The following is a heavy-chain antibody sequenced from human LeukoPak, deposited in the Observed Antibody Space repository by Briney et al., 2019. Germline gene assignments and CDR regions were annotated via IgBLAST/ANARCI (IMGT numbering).Heavy chain of an antibody. D-gene: IGHD3/OR15-3a*01. J-gene: IGHJ4*02. CDR3: ARDQDWAFDY. CDR1: GFTFVSHA. CDR2: INHGGSIV. V-gene: IGHV3-48*03. Sequence: GGSLRLSCAVSGFTFVSHAMNWVRQAPGKGLEWISFINHGGSIVYYADSVKGRFATSRDNAKSSLYLQINSVGAEDTAVYYCARDQDWAFDYWGQGTLVTVSS.